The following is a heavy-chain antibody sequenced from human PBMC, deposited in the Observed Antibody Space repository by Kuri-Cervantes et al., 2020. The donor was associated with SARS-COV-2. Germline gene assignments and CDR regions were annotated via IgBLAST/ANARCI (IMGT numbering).Heavy chain of an antibody. D-gene: IGHD3-22*01. Sequence: ASVKVSCKASGYTFTGYYMHWVRQAPGQGLEWMGWINPNSGGTNYAQKFQGRVTMTRDTSISTAYMELSRLRSDDTAVYYCARVSGYYDSSGYYDFDYWGQGTLVTVSS. J-gene: IGHJ4*02. V-gene: IGHV1-2*02. CDR2: INPNSGGT. CDR3: ARVSGYYDSSGYYDFDY. CDR1: GYTFTGYY.